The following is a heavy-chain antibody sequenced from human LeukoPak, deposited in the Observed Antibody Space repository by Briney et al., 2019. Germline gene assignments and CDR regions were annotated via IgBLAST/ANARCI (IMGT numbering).Heavy chain of an antibody. Sequence: GGSLRLSCAASGFTFSDYWMNWVRQAPGKGLEWVANIDQDGGGKYYLDSVKGRFTISRDNAKSSLYLQIDSLRAEDTAVYYCXRGDWAPFDYWGQGSLLTVSS. D-gene: IGHD2-21*02. V-gene: IGHV3-7*01. J-gene: IGHJ4*02. CDR2: IDQDGGGK. CDR3: XRGDWAPFDY. CDR1: GFTFSDYW.